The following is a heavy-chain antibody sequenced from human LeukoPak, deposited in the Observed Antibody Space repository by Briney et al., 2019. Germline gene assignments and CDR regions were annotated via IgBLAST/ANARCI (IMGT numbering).Heavy chain of an antibody. CDR1: GYTFTSYA. J-gene: IGHJ4*02. V-gene: IGHV1-3*01. CDR2: INAGNGNT. Sequence: ASVKVSCKASGYTFTSYAMHWVRQAPGQRFEWMGWINAGNGNTKYSQKFQGRVTITRDTSASTAYMELSSLRSEDTAVYYCARGRCSSTSCYTDFDYWGQGTLVTVSS. CDR3: ARGRCSSTSCYTDFDY. D-gene: IGHD2-2*02.